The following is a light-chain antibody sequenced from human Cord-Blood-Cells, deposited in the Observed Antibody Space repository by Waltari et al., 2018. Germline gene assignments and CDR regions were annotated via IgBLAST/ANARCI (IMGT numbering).Light chain of an antibody. J-gene: IGLJ3*02. CDR2: SNK. V-gene: IGLV1-44*01. CDR3: AAWDDSLNGRV. Sequence: QSVLTQPPSASGTLGQRVTISCSGSSSNIGSNTVNWYQQLPGTAPKLLIYSNKQRPSGVPDRCSGSKSGTSASLAISGLQSEDEADYYCAAWDDSLNGRVFGGGTKLTVL. CDR1: SSNIGSNT.